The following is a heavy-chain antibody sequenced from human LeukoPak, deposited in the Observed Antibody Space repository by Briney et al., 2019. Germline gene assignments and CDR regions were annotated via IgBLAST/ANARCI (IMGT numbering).Heavy chain of an antibody. CDR3: ARDNVLTGYRPFDY. CDR1: GFTFSSYW. CDR2: IKQDGSEK. D-gene: IGHD3-9*01. Sequence: PGGSLRLSCAASGFTFSSYWMSWVRQAPGKGLEWVANIKQDGSEKYYVDSVKGRFTISRDNAKNSLYLQMNSLRAEDTAVYYCARDNVLTGYRPFDYWGQGTLVTVSS. V-gene: IGHV3-7*01. J-gene: IGHJ4*02.